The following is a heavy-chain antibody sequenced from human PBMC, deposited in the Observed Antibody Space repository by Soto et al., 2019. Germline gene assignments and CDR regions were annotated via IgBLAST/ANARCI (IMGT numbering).Heavy chain of an antibody. D-gene: IGHD6-19*01. CDR2: IWYDGGNK. J-gene: IGHJ4*02. V-gene: IGHV3-33*01. CDR1: GFNFSSYV. CDR3: ARDGQWLPRDGLRSSYYFDY. Sequence: QVQLVESGGGVVQPGRSLRLSCAASGFNFSSYVMHWVRQAPGKGLEWVAVIWYDGGNKYYADSVKGRFTISRDTSKNTLYLQMNSLRAEDTAVYYCARDGQWLPRDGLRSSYYFDYLGQGTLVTVSS.